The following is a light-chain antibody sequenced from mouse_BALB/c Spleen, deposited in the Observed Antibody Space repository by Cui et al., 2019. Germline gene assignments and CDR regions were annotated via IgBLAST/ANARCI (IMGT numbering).Light chain of an antibody. CDR3: QQGQSYPYT. V-gene: IGKV10-94*01. CDR1: QNINVW. J-gene: IGKJ2*01. CDR2: KAS. Sequence: DIKMNQSQSSLSVYLGDTITITCHASQNINVWLSWYQQKPGNIPKLLIYKASNLHTGVPSRFSGSGSGTGFTLTISSLQPEDIATYYCQQGQSYPYTFGGGTKLEIK.